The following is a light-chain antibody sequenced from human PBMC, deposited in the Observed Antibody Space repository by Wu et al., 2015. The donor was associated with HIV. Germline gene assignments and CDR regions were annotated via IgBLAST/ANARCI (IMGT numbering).Light chain of an antibody. CDR1: QGISSY. V-gene: IGKV1-8*01. CDR2: AAS. Sequence: AIRMTQSPSSLSASTGDRVTITCRASQGISSYLAWYQQKPGKAPKLLIYAASTLQSGVPSRFSGSGSGTDFTLTISCLQSEDFATYYCQRYYSYPPWTFGQGTKVEIK. J-gene: IGKJ1*01. CDR3: QRYYSYPPWT.